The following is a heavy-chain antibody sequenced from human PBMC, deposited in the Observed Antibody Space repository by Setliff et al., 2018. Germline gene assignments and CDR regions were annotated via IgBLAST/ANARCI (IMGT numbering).Heavy chain of an antibody. CDR3: IVDMVRPVTGLDS. CDR2: INPTDGYT. CDR1: GGTFSSYG. J-gene: IGHJ4*02. D-gene: IGHD2-15*01. Sequence: GASVKVSCKASGGTFSSYGISWVRQAPGQGLEWMGTINPTDGYTIYAPAFQGRVAMTTDTSTCTAYMELSGLTSADTAIYYCIVDMVRPVTGLDSWGPGTLVTVSS. V-gene: IGHV1-18*01.